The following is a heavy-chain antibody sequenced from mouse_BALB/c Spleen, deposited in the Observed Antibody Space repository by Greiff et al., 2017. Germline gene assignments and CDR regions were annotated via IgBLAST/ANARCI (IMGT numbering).Heavy chain of an antibody. CDR3: AITGFAY. CDR1: GFTFSSFG. CDR2: ISSGSSTI. J-gene: IGHJ3*01. Sequence: EVMLVESGGGLVKPGGSLKLSCAASGFTFSSFGMHWVRQAPEKGLEWVAYISSGSSTIYYADTVKGRFTISRDNPKNTLFLQMTSLRSEDTAMYYCAITGFAYWGQGTLVTVSA. V-gene: IGHV5-17*02.